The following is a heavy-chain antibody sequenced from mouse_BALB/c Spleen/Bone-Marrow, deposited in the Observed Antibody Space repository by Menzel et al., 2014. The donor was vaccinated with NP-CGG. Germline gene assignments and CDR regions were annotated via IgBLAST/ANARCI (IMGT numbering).Heavy chain of an antibody. V-gene: IGHV1S22*01. D-gene: IGHD2-1*01. CDR2: FYPGSGTT. J-gene: IGHJ2*01. CDR3: TKGNYFFDY. Sequence: LQQSGSELVRPGASVKLSCKASGYTFINYWIHWVKQRPGQGLEWIGYFYPGSGTTNYDEKFKTKATLTVDTFSSTAYMQLSSLTSEDSAVYYCTKGNYFFDYWGQGTTLTVSS. CDR1: GYTFINYW.